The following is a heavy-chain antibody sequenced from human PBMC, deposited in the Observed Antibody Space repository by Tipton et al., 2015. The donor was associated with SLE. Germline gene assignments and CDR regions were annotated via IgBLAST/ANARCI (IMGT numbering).Heavy chain of an antibody. J-gene: IGHJ6*03. CDR2: IRTKPYGGTT. CDR1: GFTFGEYA. Sequence: SLRLSCTASGFTFGEYAMGWVRQAPGKGLEWVGFIRTKPYGGTTEYAASVKGRSIISRDDSKNIAYLQINSLKTDDAAVYYCTSDLPLGATSYSYYYMDVWGKGTTVTVSS. D-gene: IGHD5-12*01. V-gene: IGHV3-49*04. CDR3: TSDLPLGATSYSYYYMDV.